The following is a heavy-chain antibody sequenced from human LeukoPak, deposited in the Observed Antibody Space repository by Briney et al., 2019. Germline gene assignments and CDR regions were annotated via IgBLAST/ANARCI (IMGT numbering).Heavy chain of an antibody. J-gene: IGHJ4*02. CDR1: GLTFSDYY. D-gene: IGHD2-21*01. CDR3: AKFLPTHIVVANYYFDY. Sequence: SGGSLRLSCAASGLTFSDYYMSWIRQAPGKGLEWVSAISGSGGSTYYADSVKGRFTISRDNSKNTLYLQMNSLRAEDTAVYYCAKFLPTHIVVANYYFDYWGQGTLVTVSS. CDR2: ISGSGGST. V-gene: IGHV3-23*01.